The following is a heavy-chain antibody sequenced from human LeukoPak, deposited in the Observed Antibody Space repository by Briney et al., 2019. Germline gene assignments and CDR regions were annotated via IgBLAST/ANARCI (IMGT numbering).Heavy chain of an antibody. Sequence: PRGSLRLSCAASGFSVSTNYMSWVRQAPGKGLEWVSVMYSGGSTYYADSVKGRFTISRDNSKNTLYLQMNSLRAEDTAVYYCARVYSSGFDYWGQGTLVTVSS. CDR3: ARVYSSGFDY. V-gene: IGHV3-66*02. J-gene: IGHJ4*02. CDR2: MYSGGST. D-gene: IGHD3-22*01. CDR1: GFSVSTNY.